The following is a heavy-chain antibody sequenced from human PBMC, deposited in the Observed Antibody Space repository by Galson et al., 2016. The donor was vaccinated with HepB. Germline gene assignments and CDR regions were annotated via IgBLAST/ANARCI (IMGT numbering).Heavy chain of an antibody. Sequence: SLRLSCAASGFTFSTYAMHWVRQAPGKGLEGVAVISNDGSNEYHADAVQGRFVISRDNSNNKVFLQMNSLRDEDTAIYYCARIKNAFDVWGQGTMVTVSS. CDR1: GFTFSTYA. CDR2: ISNDGSNE. CDR3: ARIKNAFDV. J-gene: IGHJ3*01. V-gene: IGHV3-30*09.